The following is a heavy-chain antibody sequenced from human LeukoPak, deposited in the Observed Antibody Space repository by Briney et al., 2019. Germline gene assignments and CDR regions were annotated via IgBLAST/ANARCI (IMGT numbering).Heavy chain of an antibody. CDR1: GFTFSSYA. D-gene: IGHD5-12*01. CDR3: AREGVATIPYYYYGMDV. J-gene: IGHJ6*02. CDR2: ISYDGSNK. V-gene: IGHV3-30-3*01. Sequence: GGSLRLSCAAFGFTFSSYAMHWVRQARGKGLEWVAVISYDGSNKYYADSVKGRFTISRDNSKNTLYLQMNSLRAEDTAVYYCAREGVATIPYYYYGMDVWGQGTTVTVSS.